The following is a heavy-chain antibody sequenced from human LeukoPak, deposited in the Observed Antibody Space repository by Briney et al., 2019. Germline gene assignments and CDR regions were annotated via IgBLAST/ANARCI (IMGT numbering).Heavy chain of an antibody. CDR3: ARHSVGGHCTNGVCYDPGRFDY. D-gene: IGHD2-8*01. CDR1: GGSISSYY. J-gene: IGHJ4*02. CDR2: IYTSGST. Sequence: PSQTLSLTCTVSGGSISSYYWSWIRQPPGKGLEWIGYIYTSGSTNYNPSLKSRVTISVDTSKNQFSLKLSSVTAADTAVYYCARHSVGGHCTNGVCYDPGRFDYWGQGTLVTVSS. V-gene: IGHV4-4*09.